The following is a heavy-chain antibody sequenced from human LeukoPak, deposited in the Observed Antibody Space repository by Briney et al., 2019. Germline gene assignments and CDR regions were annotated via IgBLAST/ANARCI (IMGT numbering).Heavy chain of an antibody. V-gene: IGHV4-59*01. CDR2: IYYSGST. J-gene: IGHJ4*02. CDR1: GGSISSYN. Sequence: SETLSLTCTVSGGSISSYNWSWIRQPPGKGLEWIGYIYYSGSTNYNPSLKSRVPISIDTCKNQFSMVLSSVTAADSAVYYCARAGRVVSSGYYYSDYWGQGTLVSVSS. D-gene: IGHD3-22*01. CDR3: ARAGRVVSSGYYYSDY.